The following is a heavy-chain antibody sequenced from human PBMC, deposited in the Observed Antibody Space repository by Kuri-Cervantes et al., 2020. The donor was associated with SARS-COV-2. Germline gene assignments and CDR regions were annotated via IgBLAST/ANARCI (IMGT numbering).Heavy chain of an antibody. CDR2: IRSKAYGGTT. CDR1: GLTFGDYA. D-gene: IGHD2-15*01. V-gene: IGHV3-49*04. Sequence: GESLKISCTASGLTFGDYAMSWVRQAPGEGLEWVGFIRSKAYGGTTEYAASVKGRFTISRDDSKSIAYLQMNSLKTEDTAVYYCTREMDIVVVVAATINDYWGQGTLVTVSS. CDR3: TREMDIVVVVAATINDY. J-gene: IGHJ4*02.